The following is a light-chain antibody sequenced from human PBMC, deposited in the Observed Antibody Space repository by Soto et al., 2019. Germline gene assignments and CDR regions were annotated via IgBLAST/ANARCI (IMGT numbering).Light chain of an antibody. CDR1: QSGSSSY. Sequence: EIVLTQSPGTLYLSPGASATLSCRASQSGSSSYLAWYPQKPGQAPRLLIYGASSRATGIPDRFSGSGSGTDFTLTISRLEPEDFAVYDCQQYGSSPPAFGQGTKVDIK. CDR3: QQYGSSPPA. V-gene: IGKV3-20*01. CDR2: GAS. J-gene: IGKJ1*01.